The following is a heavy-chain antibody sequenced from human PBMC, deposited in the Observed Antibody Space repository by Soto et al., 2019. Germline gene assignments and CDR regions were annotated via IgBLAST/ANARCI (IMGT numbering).Heavy chain of an antibody. CDR2: ISGSGGST. V-gene: IGHV3-23*01. Sequence: GGSLRLSCAASGFTFSSYAMSWVRQAPGKGLEWVSAISGSGGSTYYADSVKGRFTISRDNSKNTLYLQMNSLRAEDTALYCGAKHDGVRGDAFDIWGQGTMVTVSS. D-gene: IGHD1-1*01. J-gene: IGHJ3*02. CDR3: AKHDGVRGDAFDI. CDR1: GFTFSSYA.